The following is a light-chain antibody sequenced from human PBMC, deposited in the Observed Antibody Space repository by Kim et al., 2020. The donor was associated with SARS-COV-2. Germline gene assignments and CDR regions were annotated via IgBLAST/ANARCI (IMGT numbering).Light chain of an antibody. Sequence: SVSPGQTASLTCSGDKLGDKYACWYQQKPGPSPVLVIYQDSKRPSGIPERFSGSNSGNTATLTISGTQAMDEADYYCQAWDSSTVVFGGGTQLTVL. CDR2: QDS. CDR3: QAWDSSTVV. CDR1: KLGDKY. V-gene: IGLV3-1*01. J-gene: IGLJ2*01.